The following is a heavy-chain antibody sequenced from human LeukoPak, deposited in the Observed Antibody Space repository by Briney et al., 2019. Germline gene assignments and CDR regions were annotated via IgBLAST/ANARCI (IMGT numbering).Heavy chain of an antibody. CDR3: ARGWQWLPAAYYFDY. CDR1: GFTFDDYA. Sequence: GGSLRLSCAASGFTFDDYAMSWARQAPGKGLEWVSGINWNGGSTGYADSVKGRFTISRDNAKNSLYLQMKSLRAEDTALYYCARGWQWLPAAYYFDYWGQGALVTVSS. D-gene: IGHD6-19*01. CDR2: INWNGGST. V-gene: IGHV3-20*04. J-gene: IGHJ4*02.